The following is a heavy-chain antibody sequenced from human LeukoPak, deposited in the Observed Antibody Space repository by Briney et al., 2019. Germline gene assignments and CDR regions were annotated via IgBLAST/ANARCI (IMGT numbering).Heavy chain of an antibody. CDR2: INHSGST. CDR1: GGSFSGYY. V-gene: IGHV4-34*01. Sequence: SETLSLTCAVYGGSFSGYYWSWIRQPPGKGLEWIGEINHSGSTNYNPSLKSRVTISVDTSKNQFSLQLSSVTAADPAVYYCARSQGAFDIWGQGTMVTVSS. CDR3: ARSQGAFDI. J-gene: IGHJ3*02.